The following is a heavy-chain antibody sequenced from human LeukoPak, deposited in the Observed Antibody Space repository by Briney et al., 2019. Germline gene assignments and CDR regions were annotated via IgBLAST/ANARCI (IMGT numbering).Heavy chain of an antibody. CDR3: ASQYTSSRIFDD. CDR1: GFTFSSYS. Sequence: GGSLRLSCAASGFTFSSYSMNWVRQAPGKGLEWVSSISSSSTYIYYADSVKGRFTVSRDNAKNSLYLQMNSLRAEDTAVYFCASQYTSSRIFDDWGQGTLVTVSS. CDR2: ISSSSTYI. J-gene: IGHJ4*02. D-gene: IGHD6-13*01. V-gene: IGHV3-21*01.